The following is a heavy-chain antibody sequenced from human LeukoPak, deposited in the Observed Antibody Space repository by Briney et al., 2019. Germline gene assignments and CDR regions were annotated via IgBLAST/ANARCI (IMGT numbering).Heavy chain of an antibody. V-gene: IGHV3-7*03. D-gene: IGHD3-3*01. CDR1: GFTFSTYW. J-gene: IGHJ4*02. CDR2: IKQDGSQK. CDR3: ARDVLGRSGEQLDY. Sequence: GGSLRLSCAASGFTFSTYWMTWVRQAPGKGLEWVANIKQDGSQKYYVDSVKGRFTISRDNAKNSLYLQMNSLRVEDTAVYYCARDVLGRSGEQLDYWGQGTLVTVSS.